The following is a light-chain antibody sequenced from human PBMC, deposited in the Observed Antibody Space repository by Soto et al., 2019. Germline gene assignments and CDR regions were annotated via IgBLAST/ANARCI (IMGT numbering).Light chain of an antibody. Sequence: AIRMTQFPSSLSASTENKIPITCRASPAISSYLAWYQQKPGKAPKLLISAASSLQSGVPSRFSGSESGTDFTPTLIRLQPEDFGTYYCHQTDSFPITFGQGTRLANK. CDR1: PAISSY. CDR2: AAS. CDR3: HQTDSFPIT. V-gene: IGKV1-8*01. J-gene: IGKJ5*01.